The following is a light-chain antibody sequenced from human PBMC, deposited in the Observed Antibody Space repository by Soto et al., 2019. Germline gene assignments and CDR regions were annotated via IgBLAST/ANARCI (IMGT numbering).Light chain of an antibody. CDR1: SSNIGTNT. CDR3: GAWDDSLNGYV. CDR2: GNT. Sequence: QPVLTQPPSASGTPGQRVTISCSGGSSNIGTNTVNWYQHLPGTAPKLLISGNTQRPSGVPDRFSGSKSGTSASLAISGLQSEDEADYYCGAWDDSLNGYVFGTGTKVTVL. J-gene: IGLJ1*01. V-gene: IGLV1-44*01.